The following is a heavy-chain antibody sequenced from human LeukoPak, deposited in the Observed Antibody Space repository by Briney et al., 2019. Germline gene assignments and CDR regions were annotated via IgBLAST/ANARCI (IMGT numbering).Heavy chain of an antibody. CDR1: GFTFSSYS. V-gene: IGHV3-48*02. Sequence: PGGSLRLSCAASGFTFSSYSMNWVRQAPGKGLEWVSYISSSSSTIYYADSVKGRFTISRDNAKNSLYLQMNSLRDEDTAVYYCARETGYSYGSSYFDYWGQGTLVTVSS. D-gene: IGHD5-18*01. CDR2: ISSSSSTI. CDR3: ARETGYSYGSSYFDY. J-gene: IGHJ4*02.